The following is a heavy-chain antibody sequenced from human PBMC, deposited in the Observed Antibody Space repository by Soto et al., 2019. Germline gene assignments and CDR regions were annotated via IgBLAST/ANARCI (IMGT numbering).Heavy chain of an antibody. CDR2: VYWNDDN. Sequence: QITLKESGPTLVKPTQTLTLSCTFSGFSLSTYAMGLAWIRQPPGQALEWLALVYWNDDNRYSPSLQSRLTITKDTSKNQVILTILNMGPADTRTYYCVHTSGWQHTTWGQGTLVTVSS. CDR1: GFSLSTYAMG. CDR3: VHTSGWQHTT. D-gene: IGHD2-21*01. V-gene: IGHV2-5*04. J-gene: IGHJ5*02.